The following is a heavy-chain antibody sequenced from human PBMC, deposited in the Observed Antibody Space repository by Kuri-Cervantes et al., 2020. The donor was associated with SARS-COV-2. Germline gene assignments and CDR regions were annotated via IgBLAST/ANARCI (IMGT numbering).Heavy chain of an antibody. CDR1: GFTFSNAW. V-gene: IGHV3-15*07. CDR3: AKGYSSGWSAFDY. CDR2: IKSKTDGGTT. D-gene: IGHD6-19*01. Sequence: GGSLRLSCAASGFTFSNAWMNWVRQAPGKGLEWVGRIKSKTDGGTTDYAAPVKGRFTISRDNSKNTLYLQMNSLRAEDTAVYYCAKGYSSGWSAFDYWGQGTLVTVSS. J-gene: IGHJ4*02.